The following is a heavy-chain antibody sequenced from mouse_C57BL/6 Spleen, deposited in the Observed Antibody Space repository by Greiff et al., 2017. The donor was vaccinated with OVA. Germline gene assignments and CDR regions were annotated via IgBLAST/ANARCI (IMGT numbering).Heavy chain of an antibody. CDR2: IDPEDGET. CDR1: GFNIKDYY. V-gene: IGHV14-2*01. J-gene: IGHJ1*03. D-gene: IGHD2-2*01. CDR3: ARSTMVTHWYFDV. Sequence: VHVKQSGAELVKPGASVKLSCTASGFNIKDYYMHWVKQRTEQGLEWIGRIDPEDGETKYAPKFQGKATITADTSSNTAYLQLSSLTSEDTAVYYCARSTMVTHWYFDVWGTGTTVTVSS.